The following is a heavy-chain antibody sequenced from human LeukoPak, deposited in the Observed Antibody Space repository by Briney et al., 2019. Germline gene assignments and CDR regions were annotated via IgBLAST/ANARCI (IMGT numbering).Heavy chain of an antibody. CDR2: IYYSGST. CDR1: GGSISSSSYY. D-gene: IGHD1-26*01. CDR3: ARLRPVWELQYYFDY. V-gene: IGHV4-39*01. J-gene: IGHJ4*02. Sequence: KPSETLSLTCTVSGGSISSSSYYWGWIRQPPGKGLEWIGSIYYSGSTYYNPSLKSRVTISVDTSKNQFSLKLSSVTAADTAVYYCARLRPVWELQYYFDYWGQGTLVTVSS.